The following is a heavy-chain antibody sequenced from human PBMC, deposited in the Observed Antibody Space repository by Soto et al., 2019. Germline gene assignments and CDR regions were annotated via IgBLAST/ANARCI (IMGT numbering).Heavy chain of an antibody. D-gene: IGHD4-17*01. CDR1: GYSFINYW. CDR2: IYPGDSDS. J-gene: IGHJ3*01. CDR3: ARPTVTNDVFDF. Sequence: GECLKISCKASGYSFINYWIGWVRQMPGKGLEWMGIIYPGDSDSRYSPSFQGHVTMSVDMSINTAYLQWSSLRASDTAMYYCARPTVTNDVFDFWGQGTMVTVSS. V-gene: IGHV5-51*01.